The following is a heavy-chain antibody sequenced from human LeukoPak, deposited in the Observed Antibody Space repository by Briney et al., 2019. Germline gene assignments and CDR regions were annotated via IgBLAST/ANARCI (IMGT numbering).Heavy chain of an antibody. Sequence: PGGSLRLSCAASGFTFSSYTMNWVRQAPGKGLEWVSSISSSSSYIYYADSVKGRFTISRDNAKNSLYLQMNSLRAEDTAVYYCARDHYFDSSGYYNYWGQGTLVTVSS. D-gene: IGHD3-22*01. CDR3: ARDHYFDSSGYYNY. CDR2: ISSSSSYI. CDR1: GFTFSSYT. J-gene: IGHJ4*02. V-gene: IGHV3-21*01.